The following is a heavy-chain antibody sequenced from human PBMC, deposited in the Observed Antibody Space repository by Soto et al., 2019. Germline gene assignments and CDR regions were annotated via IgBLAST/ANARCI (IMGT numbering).Heavy chain of an antibody. V-gene: IGHV4-39*01. CDR3: ARPLDYSSSWYDY. D-gene: IGHD6-13*01. CDR1: GGSISSSSYY. Sequence: PSETLSLTCTVSGGSISSSSYYWGWIRQPPGKGLEWIGSIYYSGSTYYNPSLKSRVTISVDTSKNQSSLKLSSVTAADTAVYYCARPLDYSSSWYDYWGQGTLVTVS. J-gene: IGHJ4*02. CDR2: IYYSGST.